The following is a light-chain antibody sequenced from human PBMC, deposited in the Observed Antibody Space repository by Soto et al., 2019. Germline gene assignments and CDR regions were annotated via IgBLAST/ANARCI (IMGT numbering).Light chain of an antibody. CDR3: QSYDSSLSGYV. J-gene: IGLJ1*01. V-gene: IGLV1-40*01. CDR2: GNF. CDR1: ASNIGASYD. Sequence: QSVLTQPPSVSGAPGQRVTISCAGSASNIGASYDVHWYQQVPGTAPKLLIYGNFNRPSGVPDRFSGSKSGTSASLAITGLQAEDEADYYCQSYDSSLSGYVFGTGTKLTVL.